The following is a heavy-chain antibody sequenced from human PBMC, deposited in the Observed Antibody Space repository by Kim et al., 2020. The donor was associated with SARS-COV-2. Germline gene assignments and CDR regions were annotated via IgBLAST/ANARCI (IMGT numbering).Heavy chain of an antibody. CDR3: ARADDQGNFDY. D-gene: IGHD1-1*01. J-gene: IGHJ4*02. Sequence: TYYNQYITSLVTMSVDTSKNHFSLKLSSLTAADTAVYYCARADDQGNFDYWGQGTLVTVSS. CDR2: T. V-gene: IGHV4-31*01.